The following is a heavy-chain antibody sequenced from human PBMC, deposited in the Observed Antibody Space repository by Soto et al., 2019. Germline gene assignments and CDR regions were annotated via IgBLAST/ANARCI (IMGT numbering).Heavy chain of an antibody. D-gene: IGHD2-15*01. CDR1: GFTVSSNY. CDR3: AKDLVVVAATPIRGYYYGMDV. Sequence: PGGSLRLSCAASGFTVSSNYMSWVRQAPGKGLEWVSVIYSGGSTYYADSVKGRFTISRDNSKNTLYLQMNSLRAEDTAVYYCAKDLVVVAATPIRGYYYGMDVWGQGTTVTVSS. V-gene: IGHV3-53*01. CDR2: IYSGGST. J-gene: IGHJ6*02.